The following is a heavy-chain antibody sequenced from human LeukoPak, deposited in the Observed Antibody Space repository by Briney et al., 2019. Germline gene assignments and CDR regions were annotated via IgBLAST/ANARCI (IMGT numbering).Heavy chain of an antibody. CDR2: INPNSGGT. V-gene: IGHV1-2*02. Sequence: ASVNVSCKASGYTFTGYYMHWVRQAPGQGLEWMGWINPNSGGTNYAQKFQGRVTMTRDTSISTAYMELSRLRSDDTAVYYCARNDGSGYYYFDYWGQGTLVTVSS. CDR1: GYTFTGYY. D-gene: IGHD3-22*01. CDR3: ARNDGSGYYYFDY. J-gene: IGHJ4*02.